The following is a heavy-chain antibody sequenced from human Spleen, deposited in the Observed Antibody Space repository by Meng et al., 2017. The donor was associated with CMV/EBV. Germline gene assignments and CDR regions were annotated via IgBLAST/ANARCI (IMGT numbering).Heavy chain of an antibody. J-gene: IGHJ4*02. CDR1: GFSLSTGGMG. CDR3: AHIDSYSGFDPYFDC. CDR2: IYWSDDE. D-gene: IGHD5-12*01. Sequence: SGFSLSTGGMGVGWIRQPPGKALEWLALIYWSDDEHYSPSLKSRLTITKDTSKNQVVLTMTSVDPVDTATYYCAHIDSYSGFDPYFDCWGQGTLVTVSS. V-gene: IGHV2-5*01.